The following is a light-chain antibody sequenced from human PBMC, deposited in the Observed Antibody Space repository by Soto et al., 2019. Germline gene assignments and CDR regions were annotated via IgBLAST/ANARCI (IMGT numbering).Light chain of an antibody. CDR1: QSISSW. V-gene: IGKV1-5*01. CDR3: QQYETFSGT. J-gene: IGKJ1*01. CDR2: DAS. Sequence: DIQMTQSPSTLSGSVGDRVTITCRASQSISSWLAWYQQKPGKAPKLLIYDASALPRGVPSRFSGSGSGTKFTLNIASLQPDDFATYYCQQYETFSGTFGPGTKVDIK.